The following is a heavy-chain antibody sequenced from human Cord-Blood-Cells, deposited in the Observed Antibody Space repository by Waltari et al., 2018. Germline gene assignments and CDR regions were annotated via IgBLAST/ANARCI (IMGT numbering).Heavy chain of an antibody. J-gene: IGHJ4*02. CDR3: ARVLKQQLVFDY. Sequence: QVQLQESGPGLVKPSETLSLTCTVSGGSISIYYWSWIRQPPGKGLEWIGYIYYSGSTNYNPSLKSRVTISVDTSKNQFSLKLSAVTAADTAVYYCARVLKQQLVFDYWGQGTLVTVSS. V-gene: IGHV4-59*01. CDR2: IYYSGST. D-gene: IGHD6-13*01. CDR1: GGSISIYY.